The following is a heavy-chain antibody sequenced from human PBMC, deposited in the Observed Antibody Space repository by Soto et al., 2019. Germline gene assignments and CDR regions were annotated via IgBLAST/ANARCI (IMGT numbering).Heavy chain of an antibody. D-gene: IGHD6-6*01. CDR2: IYNGGGT. CDR1: GFTVSGNY. CDR3: ASTRGSSYDY. J-gene: IGHJ4*02. Sequence: EVQLVETGGGLIQPGGSLRLSCAASGFTVSGNYMSWVRQAPGKGLEWVSGIYNGGGTYYADSVKGRFTISRDNSKNTLYLQMNSLIAEDTAVYYCASTRGSSYDYWGQGTLVTVSS. V-gene: IGHV3-53*02.